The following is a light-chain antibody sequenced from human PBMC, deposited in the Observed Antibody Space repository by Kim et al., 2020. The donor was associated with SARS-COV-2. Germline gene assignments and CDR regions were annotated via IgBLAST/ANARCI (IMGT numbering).Light chain of an antibody. CDR3: NSRDSSGNRV. J-gene: IGLJ3*02. CDR1: SRRSYY. CDR2: GKN. Sequence: VALGQTDRITCQGDSRRSYYASWYQQKPGQAPVLVIYGKNNRPSGIPDRFSGSSSGNTASLTITGAQAEDEADYYCNSRDSSGNRVFGGGTQLTVL. V-gene: IGLV3-19*01.